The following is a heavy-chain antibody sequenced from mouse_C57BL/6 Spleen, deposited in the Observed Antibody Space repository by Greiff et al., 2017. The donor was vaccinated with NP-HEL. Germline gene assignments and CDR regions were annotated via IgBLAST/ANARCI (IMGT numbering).Heavy chain of an antibody. V-gene: IGHV5-17*01. D-gene: IGHD1-1*01. J-gene: IGHJ2*01. CDR2: ISSGSSTI. CDR1: GFTFSDYG. Sequence: EVQRVESGGGLVKPGGSLKLSCAASGFTFSDYGMHWVRQAPEQGLEWVAYISSGSSTIYYADTVKGRFTISRDNAKNTLFLQMTSLRSEDTAMYYCAREVVAPYFDYWGQGTTLTVSS. CDR3: AREVVAPYFDY.